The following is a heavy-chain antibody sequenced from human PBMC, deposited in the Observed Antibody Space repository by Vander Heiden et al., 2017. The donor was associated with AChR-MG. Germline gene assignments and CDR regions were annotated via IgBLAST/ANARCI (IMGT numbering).Heavy chain of an antibody. CDR3: ARVQGAVDY. Sequence: QVQLQKSGAGLLKPSETLSLTCAVYGGSFSGYYWSWIRQPPGKGLEWIGEINHSASTNYTPSLRSRISVSVDTSKNQFSLRLSSVTDADTAVYYCARVQGAVDYWGQGTLVTVSS. J-gene: IGHJ4*02. CDR2: INHSAST. CDR1: GGSFSGYY. V-gene: IGHV4-34*01.